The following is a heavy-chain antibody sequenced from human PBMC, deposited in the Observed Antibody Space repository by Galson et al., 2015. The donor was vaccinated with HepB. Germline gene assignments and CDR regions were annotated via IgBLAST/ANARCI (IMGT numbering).Heavy chain of an antibody. CDR3: ARVMGNSVSECDY. D-gene: IGHD4-23*01. CDR1: GFTFSSYL. V-gene: IGHV3-7*03. CDR2: IKQDGSEK. Sequence: SLRLSCAASGFTFSSYLMSWVRQAPGKGLEWVANIKQDGSEKYYVDSVKGRFTISRDNAKNSLYLQMNSLRAEDTAVYYCARVMGNSVSECDYWGQGTLVTVSS. J-gene: IGHJ4*02.